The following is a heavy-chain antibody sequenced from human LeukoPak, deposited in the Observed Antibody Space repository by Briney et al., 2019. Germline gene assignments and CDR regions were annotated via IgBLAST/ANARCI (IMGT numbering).Heavy chain of an antibody. V-gene: IGHV1-8*01. CDR1: GYTFVSYD. Sequence: ASVKVPCKASGYTFVSYDINWVRQATGQGPEWMGWMSPKNGNTGYAQKFQGRVTMTRDTSINTAYMELSGLISEDTAVYYCTRGPPNWGYDFWGQGTLVTVSS. J-gene: IGHJ4*02. D-gene: IGHD7-27*01. CDR3: TRGPPNWGYDF. CDR2: MSPKNGNT.